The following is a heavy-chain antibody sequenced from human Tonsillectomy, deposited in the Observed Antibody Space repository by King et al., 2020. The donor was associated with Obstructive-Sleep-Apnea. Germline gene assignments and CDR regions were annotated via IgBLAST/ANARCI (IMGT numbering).Heavy chain of an antibody. J-gene: IGHJ6*02. CDR2: ISYDGSNK. D-gene: IGHD1-26*01. V-gene: IGHV3-30*18. CDR1: GFTFSSYG. CDR3: AKDVYSGSYIYYYYGMDV. Sequence: VQLVESGGGVVQPGRSLRLSCAASGFTFSSYGMHWVRQAPGKGLEWGAVISYDGSNKYYADSVKGRFTISRDNSKNTLYLQMNSLRAEETAVYYCAKDVYSGSYIYYYYGMDVWGQGTTVTVSS.